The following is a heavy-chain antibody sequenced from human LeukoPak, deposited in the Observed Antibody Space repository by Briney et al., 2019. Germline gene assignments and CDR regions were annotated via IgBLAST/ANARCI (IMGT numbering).Heavy chain of an antibody. CDR1: GGSISSGGYS. Sequence: SETLSLTCAVSGGSISSGGYSWSWIRQPPGKGLEWIGYIYHSGSTYYNPSLKSRVTISVDRSKNQFSLKLSSVTAADTAVYYCATLDGDFWGQGTLVTVSS. D-gene: IGHD3-3*01. J-gene: IGHJ4*02. CDR2: IYHSGST. CDR3: ATLDGDF. V-gene: IGHV4-30-2*02.